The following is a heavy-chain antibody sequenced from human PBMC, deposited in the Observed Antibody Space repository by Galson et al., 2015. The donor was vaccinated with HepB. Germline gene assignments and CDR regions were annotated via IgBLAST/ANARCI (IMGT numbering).Heavy chain of an antibody. CDR1: GFTFSSYA. D-gene: IGHD2-2*01. CDR3: AKAGVVVPAEGYYYMDV. J-gene: IGHJ6*03. CDR2: ISGSGGST. Sequence: SLRLSCAASGFTFSSYAMSWVRQAPGKGLEWVSAISGSGGSTYYADSVKGRFTISRDNSKNTLYLQMNSLRAEDTAVYYCAKAGVVVPAEGYYYMDVWGKGTTVTVSS. V-gene: IGHV3-23*01.